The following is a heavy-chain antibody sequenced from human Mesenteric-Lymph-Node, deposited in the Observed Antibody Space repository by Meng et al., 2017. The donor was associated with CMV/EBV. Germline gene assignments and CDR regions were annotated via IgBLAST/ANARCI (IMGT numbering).Heavy chain of an antibody. CDR3: ARDRIAARKAYYYYGMDV. CDR1: GFTVSSNY. D-gene: IGHD6-6*01. CDR2: IYSGGNT. V-gene: IGHV3-53*05. Sequence: GGSLRLSCAASGFTVSSNYVSWVRQAPGKGLEWVSVIYSGGNTYYADSVKGRFTISRDNSKNTLYLQKNSLRAEDTAVYYCARDRIAARKAYYYYGMDVWGQGTTVTVSS. J-gene: IGHJ6*02.